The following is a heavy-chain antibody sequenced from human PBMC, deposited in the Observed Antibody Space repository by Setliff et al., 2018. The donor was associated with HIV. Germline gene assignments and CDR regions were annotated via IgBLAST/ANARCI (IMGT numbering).Heavy chain of an antibody. CDR3: VRDDDTTSHYGLFEF. D-gene: IGHD3-16*01. Sequence: GGSLRLSCAASGFSLTSYGMHWVRQTPDKGLEWVAFLQHDENNKYYADSVKGRFTISRDTSKNTLFLQMNSLTTDDTAVYYCVRDDDTTSHYGLFEFWGQGTLVTVSS. CDR2: LQHDENNK. J-gene: IGHJ4*02. CDR1: GFSLTSYG. V-gene: IGHV3-30*02.